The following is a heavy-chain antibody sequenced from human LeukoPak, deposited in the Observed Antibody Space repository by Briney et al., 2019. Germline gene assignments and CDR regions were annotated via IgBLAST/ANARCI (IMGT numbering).Heavy chain of an antibody. Sequence: GGSLRLSCAASGFTFSSYGMHWVRQAPGKGLEGVAFIRYDGSNKYYADSVKGRFTISRDNSKNTLYLQMNSLRAEDTAVYYCAKHLASGDPAGYDAFDIWGQGTMVTVPS. CDR1: GFTFSSYG. CDR3: AKHLASGDPAGYDAFDI. D-gene: IGHD4-17*01. V-gene: IGHV3-30*02. CDR2: IRYDGSNK. J-gene: IGHJ3*02.